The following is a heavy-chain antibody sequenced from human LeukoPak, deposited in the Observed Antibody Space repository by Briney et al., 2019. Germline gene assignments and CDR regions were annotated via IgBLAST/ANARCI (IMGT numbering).Heavy chain of an antibody. CDR2: IRYSGTT. CDR1: GGSISGYY. CDR3: ARVSSGGYFHTYYFDY. D-gene: IGHD3-22*01. Sequence: TSETLSLTCTVSGGSISGYYWSWIRQPPGKGLEWIGYIRYSGTTNYSPSLKSRATISVDTSKSQFSLNLISVTAADTAIYYCARVSSGGYFHTYYFDYWGQGTLVTVSS. J-gene: IGHJ4*02. V-gene: IGHV4-59*01.